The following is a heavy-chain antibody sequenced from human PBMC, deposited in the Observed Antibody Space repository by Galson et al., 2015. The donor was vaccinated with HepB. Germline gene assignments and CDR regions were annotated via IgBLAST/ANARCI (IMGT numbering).Heavy chain of an antibody. CDR2: INPSGGST. CDR3: ARDRGILTGYDAFDI. V-gene: IGHV1-46*01. Sequence: SVKVSCKASGYTFTSYYMHWVRQAPGQGLEWMGIINPSGGSTSYAQKFQGRVTMTRDTSTSTVYMELSSLRSEDTAVYYCARDRGILTGYDAFDIWGQGTMVTVSP. J-gene: IGHJ3*02. CDR1: GYTFTSYY. D-gene: IGHD3-9*01.